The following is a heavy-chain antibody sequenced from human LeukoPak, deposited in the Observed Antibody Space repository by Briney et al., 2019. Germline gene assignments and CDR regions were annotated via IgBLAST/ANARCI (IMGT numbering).Heavy chain of an antibody. CDR1: GYTFTGYY. CDR2: INPNNGDT. V-gene: IGHV1-2*02. Sequence: ASVKVSCKASGYTFTGYYLHWVRQAPGQGLGWMGWINPNNGDTTYTQKFQGRVTMTGDTSITTAYMELSRLMSDDTAVYYCARINLKTSGYYRLDYWGQGTLVTVSS. D-gene: IGHD3-22*01. CDR3: ARINLKTSGYYRLDY. J-gene: IGHJ4*02.